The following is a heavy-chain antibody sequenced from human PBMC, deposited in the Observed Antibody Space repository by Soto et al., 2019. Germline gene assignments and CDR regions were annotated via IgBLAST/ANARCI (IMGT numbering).Heavy chain of an antibody. CDR2: ISGSGGST. CDR3: STSVRGVIRTPNAFDI. CDR1: GFTFSSYA. J-gene: IGHJ3*02. V-gene: IGHV3-23*01. D-gene: IGHD3-10*01. Sequence: GGSLRLSCAASGFTFSSYAMSWVRQAPGKGLEWVSAISGSGGSTYYADSVKGRFTISRDNSKKTLYLQMNSLRAEDTAVYYCSTSVRGVIRTPNAFDIWGQGTMVTVSS.